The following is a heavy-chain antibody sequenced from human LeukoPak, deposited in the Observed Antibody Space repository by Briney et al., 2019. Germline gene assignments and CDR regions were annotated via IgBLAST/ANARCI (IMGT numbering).Heavy chain of an antibody. V-gene: IGHV4-34*01. D-gene: IGHD3-3*01. CDR1: GGSFSGYY. CDR2: INHSGST. J-gene: IGHJ4*02. CDR3: ASNPTAWYYDFWSGYFF. Sequence: PSETLSLTCAVYGGSFSGYYWSWIRQPPGKGLEWIGEINHSGSTNYNPSLKSRVTISVDTSKNQFSLKLSSVTAADTAVYYCASNPTAWYYDFWSGYFFWGQGTLVTVSS.